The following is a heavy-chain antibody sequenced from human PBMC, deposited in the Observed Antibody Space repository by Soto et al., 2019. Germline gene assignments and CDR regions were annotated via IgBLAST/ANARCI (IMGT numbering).Heavy chain of an antibody. V-gene: IGHV3-21*01. CDR1: GFTYSSYS. D-gene: IGHD5-18*01. Sequence: GGSLRLSCAASGFTYSSYSMNSVRQAQEKGLEWVSSISSSSSYIYYADSVKGRFTISRDNAKNSLYLQMNSLRAEDTAVYYCVRLINLASSPRAMVLARSDYWAQGTLVTGSS. J-gene: IGHJ4*02. CDR2: ISSSSSYI. CDR3: VRLINLASSPRAMVLARSDY.